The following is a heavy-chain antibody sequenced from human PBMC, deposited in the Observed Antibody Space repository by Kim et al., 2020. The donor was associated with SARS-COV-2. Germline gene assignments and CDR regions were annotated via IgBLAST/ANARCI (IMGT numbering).Heavy chain of an antibody. CDR2: INYAGGT. V-gene: IGHV4-34*01. Sequence: SETLSLTCNVNGGTFSGYYWNWIRQPPGKGLEWIGEINYAGGTNYNPSLKSRVTMSVDTSKIQFSLNVTSVTAADTAVYYCARGHLRWFDLWGRGTLVT. CDR1: GGTFSGYY. CDR3: ARGHLRWFDL. D-gene: IGHD5-12*01. J-gene: IGHJ2*01.